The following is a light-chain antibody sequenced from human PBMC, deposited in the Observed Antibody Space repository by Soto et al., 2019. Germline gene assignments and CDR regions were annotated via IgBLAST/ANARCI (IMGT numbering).Light chain of an antibody. J-gene: IGKJ1*01. CDR2: DAS. CDR3: QQYNSYSIWT. Sequence: DIQMTQSPSTLSASLGDTVTITCRASESISNWLAWYQQKPGKAPKLLIYDASSLESGVPSRFSGSGSGTEVTLTISSLQPDDFATYYCQQYNSYSIWTFGQGTKVEIK. V-gene: IGKV1-5*01. CDR1: ESISNW.